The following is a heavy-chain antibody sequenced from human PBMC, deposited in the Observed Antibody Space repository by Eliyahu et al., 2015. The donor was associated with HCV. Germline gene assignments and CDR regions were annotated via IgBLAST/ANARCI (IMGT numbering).Heavy chain of an antibody. Sequence: QITLWESGPTLVKPTQTLTLTCXFSXFSLSTSELGVGWIRQPPAKALEWLXLXYWDDDKRYNPSLKGRLXITKDTSXNQVFLTMXNMDXVDTATYYCAXYPTSTDAFDFWGQGTMVTVSS. J-gene: IGHJ3*01. V-gene: IGHV2-5*02. CDR2: XYWDDDK. CDR1: XFSLSTSELG. CDR3: AXYPTSTDAFDF.